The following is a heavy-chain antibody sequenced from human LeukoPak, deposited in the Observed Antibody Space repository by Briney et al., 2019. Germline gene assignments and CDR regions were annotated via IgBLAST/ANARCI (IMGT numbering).Heavy chain of an antibody. V-gene: IGHV4-59*02. J-gene: IGHJ4*02. CDR3: ARDQEALSTVTTGYYFDY. CDR2: IYHTGST. CDR1: GGSVSDYY. Sequence: SETLSLTCTISGGSVSDYYWSWIRQSPGKGLEWIGYIYHTGSTSYSPSLKSRVTISADASQNQFSLKLSSVTAADTAVYYCARDQEALSTVTTGYYFDYWGQGTLVTVSS. D-gene: IGHD4-17*01.